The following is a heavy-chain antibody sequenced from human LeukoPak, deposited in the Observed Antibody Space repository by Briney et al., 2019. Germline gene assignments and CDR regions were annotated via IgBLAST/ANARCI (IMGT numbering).Heavy chain of an antibody. CDR3: ARDVYNWNPYGMDV. J-gene: IGHJ6*02. V-gene: IGHV3-66*01. D-gene: IGHD1-20*01. CDR1: GFTFSSYA. CDR2: IYRGGST. Sequence: GGSLRLSCAASGFTFSSYAMIWVRQAPGKGLEWVSVIYRGGSTYYADSVKGRFNISRDNSTNTLYLQMNSLRAEDTAVYYCARDVYNWNPYGMDVWGQGTTVTVSS.